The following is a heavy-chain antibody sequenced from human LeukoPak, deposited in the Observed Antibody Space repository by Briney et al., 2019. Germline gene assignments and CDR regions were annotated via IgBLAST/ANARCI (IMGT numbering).Heavy chain of an antibody. D-gene: IGHD3-10*01. V-gene: IGHV4-39*07. CDR3: ARVRFGYGSGSYYAAFDI. CDR1: GGSISSSSYY. J-gene: IGHJ3*02. Sequence: SETLSLTCTVSGGSISSSSYYWGWIRQPPGKGLEWIGSIYYSGSTYYNPSLKSRVTISVDTSKNQFSLKLSSVTAADTAVYYCARVRFGYGSGSYYAAFDIWGQGTMVTVSS. CDR2: IYYSGST.